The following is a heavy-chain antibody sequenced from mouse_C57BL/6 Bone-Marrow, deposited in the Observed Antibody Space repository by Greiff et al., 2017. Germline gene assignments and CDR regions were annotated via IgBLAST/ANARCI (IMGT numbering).Heavy chain of an antibody. CDR3: ALLWLLNYFDY. D-gene: IGHD2-2*01. Sequence: QVQLQQSGAELVRPGTSVKVSCKASGYAFTNYLIEWVKQRPGQGLEWIGVINPGSGGTNYNEKFKGKATLTADKSSSTASLQLSSLTSEDSAVYFCALLWLLNYFDYVGQGNTLTGSS. J-gene: IGHJ2*01. CDR1: GYAFTNYL. V-gene: IGHV1-54*01. CDR2: INPGSGGT.